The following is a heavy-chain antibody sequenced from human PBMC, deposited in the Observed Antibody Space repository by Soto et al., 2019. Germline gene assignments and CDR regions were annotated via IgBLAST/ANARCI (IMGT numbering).Heavy chain of an antibody. Sequence: ASVKVSCKASGYTFTSYGISWVRQAPGQGLEWMGWISAYNGNTNYAQKLQGRVTMTTDTSTSTAYMELRSLRSDDTAVYYGARAGPSLTPIIVVVPAAIYPPFDYWGQGTLVTVSS. CDR2: ISAYNGNT. CDR1: GYTFTSYG. CDR3: ARAGPSLTPIIVVVPAAIYPPFDY. V-gene: IGHV1-18*01. J-gene: IGHJ4*02. D-gene: IGHD2-2*01.